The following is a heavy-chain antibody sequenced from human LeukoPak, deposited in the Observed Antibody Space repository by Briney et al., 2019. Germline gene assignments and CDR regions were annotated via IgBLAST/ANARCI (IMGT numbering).Heavy chain of an antibody. CDR1: GYTFTGYY. J-gene: IGHJ4*02. V-gene: IGHV1-2*02. Sequence: ASVKVSCKASGYTFTGYYMHWVRQAPGQGLEWMGWINPNSGGTNYAQKFQGRVTMTRDTSISTAYMELSRLRSDDTAVYYCARAVGATTNFDYWGQGTLVTVSS. D-gene: IGHD1-26*01. CDR2: INPNSGGT. CDR3: ARAVGATTNFDY.